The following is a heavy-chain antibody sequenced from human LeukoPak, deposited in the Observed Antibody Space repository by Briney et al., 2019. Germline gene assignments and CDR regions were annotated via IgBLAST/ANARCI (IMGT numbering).Heavy chain of an antibody. CDR3: ARQDRRLRFLEWLFAEFDY. CDR1: GGSISSYY. V-gene: IGHV4-59*08. Sequence: PSETLSLTCTVPGGSISSYYWSWIRQPPGKGLEWIGYIYYSGSTNYNPSLKSRVTISVDTSKNQFSLKLSSVTAADTAVYYCARQDRRLRFLEWLFAEFDYWGQGTLVTVSS. D-gene: IGHD3-3*01. J-gene: IGHJ4*02. CDR2: IYYSGST.